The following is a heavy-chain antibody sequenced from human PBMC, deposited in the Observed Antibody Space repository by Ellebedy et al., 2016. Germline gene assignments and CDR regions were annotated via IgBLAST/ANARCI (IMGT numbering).Heavy chain of an antibody. CDR1: GGSISSSSYY. J-gene: IGHJ4*02. Sequence: SETLSLTXTVSGGSISSSSYYWGWIRQPPGKGLEWIGSIYYSGSTYYNPSLKSRVTISVDTSKNQFSLKLSSVTAADTAVYYCARGDRSGIDYWGQGTLVTVSS. CDR2: IYYSGST. V-gene: IGHV4-39*01. D-gene: IGHD1-26*01. CDR3: ARGDRSGIDY.